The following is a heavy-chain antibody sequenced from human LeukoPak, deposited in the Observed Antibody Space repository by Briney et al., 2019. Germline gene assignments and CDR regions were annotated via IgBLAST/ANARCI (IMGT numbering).Heavy chain of an antibody. D-gene: IGHD3-10*01. CDR2: IYYSGST. CDR3: ATRERGFYYGSGSFWFDP. J-gene: IGHJ5*02. V-gene: IGHV4-39*01. Sequence: PSETLSLTCTVSGGSISSSSYYWGWIRQPPGKGLEWIGSIYYSGSTYYNPSLKSRVTISVDTSKNQFSLKLSSVTAADTAVYYCATRERGFYYGSGSFWFDPWGQGTLVTVSS. CDR1: GGSISSSSYY.